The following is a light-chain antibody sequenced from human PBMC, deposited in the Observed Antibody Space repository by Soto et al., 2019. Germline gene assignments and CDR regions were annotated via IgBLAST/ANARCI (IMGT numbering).Light chain of an antibody. V-gene: IGLV1-40*01. CDR3: GTWDSSLSAYV. CDR1: GSNIGAPYD. J-gene: IGLJ1*01. CDR2: GST. Sequence: QSVLTQPPSLSGAPGQRVTISCTGSGSNIGAPYDVHWYQHLPGTAPKLLIYGSTNRPSGVPGRFSGSKSGTSATLGITGLQTGDEADYYCGTWDSSLSAYVFGTGTKV.